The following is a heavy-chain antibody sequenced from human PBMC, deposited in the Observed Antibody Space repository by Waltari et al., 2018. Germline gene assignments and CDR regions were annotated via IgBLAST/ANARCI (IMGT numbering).Heavy chain of an antibody. D-gene: IGHD1-26*01. CDR2: IKSTVDGGTT. J-gene: IGHJ4*02. Sequence: EVQLVESGGDLVEPGGSLRLSCAASGFSFNYAWMNWVRQAPGKGLEWVGRIKSTVDGGTTGYAAPVKGRFTISRDDSKNTLYLQMNSLKSDDTAVYYCTTVDTGSYFFRGAPTPEGWGQGTLVTVSS. CDR3: TTVDTGSYFFRGAPTPEG. V-gene: IGHV3-15*07. CDR1: GFSFNYAW.